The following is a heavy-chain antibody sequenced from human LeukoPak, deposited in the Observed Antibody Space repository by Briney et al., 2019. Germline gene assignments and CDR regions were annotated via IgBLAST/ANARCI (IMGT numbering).Heavy chain of an antibody. V-gene: IGHV1-69*05. J-gene: IGHJ5*02. CDR3: TTLHYYSSSTSCYSRWGFDP. Sequence: ASVKVSCKASGGTFSSYAISWVRQAPGQGLWWMGGIIPIFGTANYAQKFQGRVTITTDESTSTAYMELSSLRSEDTAVYYCTTLHYYSSSTSCYSRWGFDPWGQGTLVTVSS. D-gene: IGHD2-2*02. CDR2: IIPIFGTA. CDR1: GGTFSSYA.